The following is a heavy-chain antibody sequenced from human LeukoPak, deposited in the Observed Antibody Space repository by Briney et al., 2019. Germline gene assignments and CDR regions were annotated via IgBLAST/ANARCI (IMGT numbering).Heavy chain of an antibody. Sequence: SETLSLTCTVSGGSISSYYWSWIRQPPGKGLEWIGYIYYSGSTNYNPSLKSRVTISVDTSKNQFSLKLSSVTAADTAVYYCARRGFGDGYNHAFDYWGQGTLVTVSS. CDR1: GGSISSYY. CDR3: ARRGFGDGYNHAFDY. CDR2: IYYSGST. D-gene: IGHD5-24*01. V-gene: IGHV4-59*01. J-gene: IGHJ4*02.